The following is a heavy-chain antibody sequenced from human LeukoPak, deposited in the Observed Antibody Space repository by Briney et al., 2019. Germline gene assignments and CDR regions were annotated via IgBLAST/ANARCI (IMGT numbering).Heavy chain of an antibody. Sequence: PGESLKISCKISGYTFSNYWIGWVRQMPGKGLEWIGIIYPEDSDIKYSPSFQGQVTFAADKSISTAYLQWSSLKASDTAIYYCARFEVNYEDNRSYYYFDYWGQGTLVTVHS. CDR1: GYTFSNYW. CDR2: IYPEDSDI. J-gene: IGHJ4*02. D-gene: IGHD3-10*01. V-gene: IGHV5-51*01. CDR3: ARFEVNYEDNRSYYYFDY.